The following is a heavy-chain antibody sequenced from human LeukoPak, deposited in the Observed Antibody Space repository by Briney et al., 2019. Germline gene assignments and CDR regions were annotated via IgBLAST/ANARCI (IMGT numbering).Heavy chain of an antibody. CDR1: GYTFTSYD. D-gene: IGHD5-24*01. J-gene: IGHJ4*02. V-gene: IGHV1-8*01. CDR3: ARYPRSNYNFDF. CDR2: MNPNNNNT. Sequence: ASVKVSCKASGYTFTSYDINWVRQATGQGLEWMGWMNPNNNNTGYAQKFQGRVTMTRYTSISTAYMELSSLRSEDTAVYYCARYPRSNYNFDFWGQGTLVTVSS.